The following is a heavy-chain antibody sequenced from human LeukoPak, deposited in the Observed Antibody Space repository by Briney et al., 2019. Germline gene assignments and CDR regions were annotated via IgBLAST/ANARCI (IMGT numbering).Heavy chain of an antibody. Sequence: QPGGSLRLSCAASGFTFSSYEMNWVRQAPGKGLEWVSHIGSSGSLIYYAASVKGRFTISRDNAKNSLYLQMNSLRAEDTAVYYCARKYSSSWYLDYWGQGTLVTVSS. J-gene: IGHJ4*02. CDR3: ARKYSSSWYLDY. CDR2: IGSSGSLI. D-gene: IGHD6-13*01. V-gene: IGHV3-48*03. CDR1: GFTFSSYE.